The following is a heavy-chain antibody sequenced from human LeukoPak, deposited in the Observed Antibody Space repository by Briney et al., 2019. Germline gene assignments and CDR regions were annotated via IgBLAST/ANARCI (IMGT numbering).Heavy chain of an antibody. D-gene: IGHD3-16*02. V-gene: IGHV3-11*04. Sequence: PGASLRLSCAASGFTFSDYYMSWLRHAPGKGLEWVSYISSSGSTIYYADPVKGRFSIPRDNSKNTLYLQMNSLRAEDTAVYYCAKDMITFGGVIVLCDYWGQGTLVTVSS. CDR3: AKDMITFGGVIVLCDY. CDR1: GFTFSDYY. J-gene: IGHJ4*02. CDR2: ISSSGSTI.